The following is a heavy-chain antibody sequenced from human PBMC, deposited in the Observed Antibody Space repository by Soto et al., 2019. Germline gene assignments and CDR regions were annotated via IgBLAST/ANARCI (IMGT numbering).Heavy chain of an antibody. CDR3: ARDHHSSGWYIDNWFDP. CDR2: IKQDGSEK. J-gene: IGHJ5*02. Sequence: GGSLRLSCAASGFTFSSYWMSWVRQAPGTGLEWVANIKQDGSEKYYVDSVKGRLTISRDNAKNSLYLQMNSLRAEDTAVYYCARDHHSSGWYIDNWFDPWGQGTLVTVSS. V-gene: IGHV3-7*01. D-gene: IGHD6-19*01. CDR1: GFTFSSYW.